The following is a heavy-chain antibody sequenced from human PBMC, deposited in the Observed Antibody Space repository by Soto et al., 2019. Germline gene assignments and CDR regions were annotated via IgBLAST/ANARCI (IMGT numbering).Heavy chain of an antibody. CDR3: ARGSIVVVPAARYYYYYYMDV. V-gene: IGHV4-34*01. CDR2: INHSGST. J-gene: IGHJ6*03. CDR1: GGSFSGYY. Sequence: SETLSLTCAVYGGSFSGYYWSWIRQPPGKGLEWIGEINHSGSTNYNPSLKSRVTISVDTSKNQFSLKLSSVTAADTAVYYCARGSIVVVPAARYYYYYYMDVWGKGTTVTVSS. D-gene: IGHD2-2*01.